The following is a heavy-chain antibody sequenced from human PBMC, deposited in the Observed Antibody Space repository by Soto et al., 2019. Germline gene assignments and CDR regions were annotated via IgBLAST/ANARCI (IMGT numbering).Heavy chain of an antibody. D-gene: IGHD3-10*01. CDR1: GYTFTNYD. V-gene: IGHV1-18*01. CDR3: ARGYYYGSGRPTPGGMDV. CDR2: ISTYTGNT. Sequence: QVHLVQSGAAVKKPGASVKVSCKASGYTFTNYDINWVRQAPGQGLEWMGWISTYTGNTNYAQKLQGRVTMTTDKSTSTAYMELRSLRSDDTAVYDCARGYYYGSGRPTPGGMDVWGQGTTVTVSS. J-gene: IGHJ6*02.